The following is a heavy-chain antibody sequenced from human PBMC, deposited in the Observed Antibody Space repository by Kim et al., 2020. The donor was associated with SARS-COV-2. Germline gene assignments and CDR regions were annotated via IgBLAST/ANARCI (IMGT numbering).Heavy chain of an antibody. CDR3: ARGSSSSGSILDY. D-gene: IGHD6-6*01. Sequence: YVDSVKGRFTISRDNAKNSLYLQMNSLRAEDTAVYYCARGSSSSGSILDYWGQGTLVTVSS. J-gene: IGHJ4*02. V-gene: IGHV3-21*01.